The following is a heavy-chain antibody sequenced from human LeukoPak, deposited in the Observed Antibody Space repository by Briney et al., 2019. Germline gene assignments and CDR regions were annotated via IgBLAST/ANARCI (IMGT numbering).Heavy chain of an antibody. V-gene: IGHV3-30*18. J-gene: IGHJ4*02. CDR1: GFTFSAYG. CDR3: AKRHPTSWYVVDY. Sequence: GGSLRLSCAASGFTFSAYGMDWVRQAPGNGLDRVSFISDHEINKYYSDSVNGRFAISRDNSKNTVYLQMNSLRAEDTAVYYCAKRHPTSWYVVDYWGQGTLVTVSS. D-gene: IGHD6-13*01. CDR2: ISDHEINK.